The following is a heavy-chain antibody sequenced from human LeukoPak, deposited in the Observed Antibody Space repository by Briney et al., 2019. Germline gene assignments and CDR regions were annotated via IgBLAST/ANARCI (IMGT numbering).Heavy chain of an antibody. CDR2: ISNGGTT. D-gene: IGHD1-1*01. Sequence: SETLSLTCTVSGGSISKYYWSWIRQPPGEGLEWIGYISNGGTTKYNPSLKSRVTISVDTSNNQLSLRLSSVTAADTAVYHRVRLQPNTGEWAFDIWGQGTMVSVSS. V-gene: IGHV4-59*01. J-gene: IGHJ3*02. CDR1: GGSISKYY. CDR3: VRLQPNTGEWAFDI.